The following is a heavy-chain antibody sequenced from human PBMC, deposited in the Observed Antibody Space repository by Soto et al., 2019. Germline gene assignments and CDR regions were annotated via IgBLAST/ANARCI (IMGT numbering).Heavy chain of an antibody. CDR1: GFTFNNSA. Sequence: EVQLLESGGGLVQPGGSLRLSCAASGFTFNNSAMTWVRQAPGKGLEWVAAISGGGDTTSYADSVKGRFTVSRDSSKNTLYLQMSSLRAEDTALYYCAKGRGGSGSLTPRVDFWGQGTLVTVSS. CDR2: ISGGGDTT. CDR3: AKGRGGSGSLTPRVDF. J-gene: IGHJ4*02. V-gene: IGHV3-23*01. D-gene: IGHD3-10*01.